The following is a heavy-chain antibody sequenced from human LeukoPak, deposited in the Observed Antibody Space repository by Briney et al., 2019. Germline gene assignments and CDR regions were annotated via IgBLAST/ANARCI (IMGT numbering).Heavy chain of an antibody. CDR1: GFTFSSYS. Sequence: GGSLRLSCAASGFTFSSYSMNWVRQAPGKGREGVSHISSSSGNIYYAESVKGRFTISRDNAKKSLYLQLNSLRAEDTAVYYCASFAWPPRRWGQGTPVTVSS. V-gene: IGHV3-48*01. CDR2: ISSSSGNI. CDR3: ASFAWPPRR. J-gene: IGHJ4*02. D-gene: IGHD3-9*01.